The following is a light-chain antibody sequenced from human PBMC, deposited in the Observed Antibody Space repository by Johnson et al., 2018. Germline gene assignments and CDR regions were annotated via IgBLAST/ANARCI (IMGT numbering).Light chain of an antibody. J-gene: IGLJ1*01. CDR1: SSNIGNNY. V-gene: IGLV1-51*02. CDR2: ENN. CDR3: GTWDSSLSAGKF. Sequence: QSVLTQPPSVSAAPGQKVTISCSGSSSNIGNNYVSWYQQLPGTAPKLLIYENNKRPSGIPDRFSGSKSGTSATLGITGLQTGAEADYYCGTWDSSLSAGKFFGTGTKATFL.